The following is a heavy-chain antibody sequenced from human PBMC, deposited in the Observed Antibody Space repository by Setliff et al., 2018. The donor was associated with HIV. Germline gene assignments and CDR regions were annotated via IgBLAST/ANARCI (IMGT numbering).Heavy chain of an antibody. CDR3: AKRLTNSPIDY. CDR2: INGSGDIT. Sequence: GGSLRLSCSASGFTFSSYAMNWVRQAPGKGLEWVSDINGSGDITYYADSVKGRFTISRDNSKNTLYLQMNSLRAEDTAVYYRAKRLTNSPIDYWGQGTLVTVSS. J-gene: IGHJ4*02. D-gene: IGHD1-1*01. CDR1: GFTFSSYA. V-gene: IGHV3-23*01.